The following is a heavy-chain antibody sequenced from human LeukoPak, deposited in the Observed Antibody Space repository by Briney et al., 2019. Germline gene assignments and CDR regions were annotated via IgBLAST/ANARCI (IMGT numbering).Heavy chain of an antibody. V-gene: IGHV3-48*03. CDR3: AREYCSGGTCYSAGYYFDY. CDR2: ISGSGSAI. D-gene: IGHD2-15*01. J-gene: IGHJ4*02. CDR1: AFTFSNYE. Sequence: GGSLRLSCAASAFTFSNYEMNWVRQAPGKGLEWVSYISGSGSAIDYADSVKGRFTISRDNAKNSLYLQMNSLRAEDTAVYYCAREYCSGGTCYSAGYYFDYWGQGTLVTASS.